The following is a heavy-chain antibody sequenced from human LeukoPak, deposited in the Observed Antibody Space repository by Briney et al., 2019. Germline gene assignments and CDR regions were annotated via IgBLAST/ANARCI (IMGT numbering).Heavy chain of an antibody. CDR1: GYTLTIHG. CDR3: ARSPGDPWDDTSFYLDV. D-gene: IGHD4-17*01. V-gene: IGHV1-18*01. CDR2: HSMSDDKP. J-gene: IGHJ6*03. Sequence: ASVKVSCKASGYTLTIHGITWVRQAPGQGLAWIGCHSMSDDKPKYAQRFPGRVTMTTDTSRGTAYMDLRGLRAEDTAVYYCARSPGDPWDDTSFYLDVWGEGTTVTVSS.